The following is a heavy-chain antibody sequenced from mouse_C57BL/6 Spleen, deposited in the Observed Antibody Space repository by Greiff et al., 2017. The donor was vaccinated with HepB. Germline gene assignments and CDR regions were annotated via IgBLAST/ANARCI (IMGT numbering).Heavy chain of an antibody. J-gene: IGHJ4*01. Sequence: VHLVESGPELVKPGASVTISCKASGYAFSSSWMNWVKQRPGKGLEWIGRIYPGDGDTNYNGKFKGKATLTADKSSSTAYMQLSSLTSEDSAVYFCARGDYGYDWAMDYWGQGTSVTVSS. CDR1: GYAFSSSW. V-gene: IGHV1-82*01. CDR2: IYPGDGDT. CDR3: ARGDYGYDWAMDY. D-gene: IGHD2-2*01.